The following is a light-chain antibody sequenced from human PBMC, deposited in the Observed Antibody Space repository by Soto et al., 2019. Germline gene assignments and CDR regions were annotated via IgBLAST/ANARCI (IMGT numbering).Light chain of an antibody. Sequence: VVTQSPASLSESPGDRVTISCRAGPISSNLAWHQQRPGQAPRLLIYGASVRATGVPARFSGSGSGTEFTLTISSLQSEDFAVYYCQQYNNRPPITFGQGTRLEIK. CDR2: GAS. CDR3: QQYNNRPPIT. J-gene: IGKJ5*01. V-gene: IGKV3-15*01. CDR1: PISSN.